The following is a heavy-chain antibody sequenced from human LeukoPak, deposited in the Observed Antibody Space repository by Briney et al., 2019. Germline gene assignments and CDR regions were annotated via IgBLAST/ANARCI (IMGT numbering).Heavy chain of an antibody. V-gene: IGHV3-23*01. CDR1: GFTYSSSA. CDR3: AKEGGTGTRFDY. Sequence: GGSLRLSCAASGFTYSSSAMSWVRQAPGKGLYWVSAISGSGTGTYYADSVKGRFTISRDNSKNTLYLQMNSLRAEDTAVYYCAKEGGTGTRFDYWGQGTLVTVSS. CDR2: ISGSGTGT. J-gene: IGHJ4*02. D-gene: IGHD1-7*01.